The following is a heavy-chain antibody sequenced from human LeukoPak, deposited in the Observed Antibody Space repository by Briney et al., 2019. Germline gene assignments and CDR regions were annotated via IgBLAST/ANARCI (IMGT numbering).Heavy chain of an antibody. D-gene: IGHD3-22*01. CDR1: GFTFSSYE. Sequence: GGSLRLPCAASGFTFSSYEMNWVRQAPGKGLEWVSYISSSGSTIYYADSVKGRFTISRDNAKNSLYLQMNSLRAEDTAVYYCARAQRMIVPNFDYWGQGTLVTVSS. V-gene: IGHV3-48*03. J-gene: IGHJ4*02. CDR3: ARAQRMIVPNFDY. CDR2: ISSSGSTI.